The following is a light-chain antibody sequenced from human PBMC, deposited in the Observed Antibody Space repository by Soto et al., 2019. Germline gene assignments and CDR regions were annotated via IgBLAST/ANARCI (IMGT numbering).Light chain of an antibody. Sequence: DIQMTQSPSSLSASVGDRVTITCRASQSISSWLAWYQQMPGKAPKLLIYDASSLHSGVPSRFSSSGSGTEFTLTISSLQPEDSATYYCQQYNSYPRTFGQGTKVDIK. CDR3: QQYNSYPRT. CDR2: DAS. V-gene: IGKV1-5*01. CDR1: QSISSW. J-gene: IGKJ1*01.